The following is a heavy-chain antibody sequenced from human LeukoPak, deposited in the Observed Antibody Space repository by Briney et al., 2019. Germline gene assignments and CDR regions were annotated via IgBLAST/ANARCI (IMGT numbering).Heavy chain of an antibody. CDR2: ISGSGGST. CDR3: ARDLPDGYSNFDC. J-gene: IGHJ4*02. CDR1: GFTFSSYA. V-gene: IGHV3-23*01. Sequence: PGGSLRLSCAASGFTFSSYAMSWVRQAPGKGLEWVSAISGSGGSTYYADSVKGRFTISRDNARSSLYLQMSSLRVEDTAVYYCARDLPDGYSNFDCWGQGTLVTVSS. D-gene: IGHD5-24*01.